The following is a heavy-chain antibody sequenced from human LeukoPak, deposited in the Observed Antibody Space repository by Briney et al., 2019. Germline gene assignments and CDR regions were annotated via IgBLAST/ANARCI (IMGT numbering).Heavy chain of an antibody. CDR2: INWNSDSI. J-gene: IGHJ4*02. Sequence: GGSLRLSCAVSGFTFDDYAMHWVRQVPGKGLEWVSGINWNSDSIVYADSVKGRFTTSRDNAKNSLYLQMNSLRAEDTAVYFCAKDSAKKYDDYWGQGTLVTVSS. CDR1: GFTFDDYA. V-gene: IGHV3-9*01. CDR3: AKDSAKKYDDY. D-gene: IGHD2/OR15-2a*01.